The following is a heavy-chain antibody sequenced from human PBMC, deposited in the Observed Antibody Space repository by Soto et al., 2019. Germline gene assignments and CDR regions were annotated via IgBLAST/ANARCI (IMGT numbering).Heavy chain of an antibody. V-gene: IGHV3-30-3*01. D-gene: IGHD5-18*01. CDR1: GCTLISHW. CDR3: ARDIYSYGSVGTPDI. J-gene: IGHJ3*02. Sequence: GPLRLSWAAAGCTLISHWMSCVRKAPGKGLEWVAAIANDGNRQLYADSVKDRFTISRDNSRNTLDLQMNNLRTEDTGVYFCARDIYSYGSVGTPDIWGQGTMVTV. CDR2: IANDGNRQ.